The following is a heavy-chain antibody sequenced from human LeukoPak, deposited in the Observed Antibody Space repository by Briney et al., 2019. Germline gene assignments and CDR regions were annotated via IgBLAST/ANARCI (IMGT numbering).Heavy chain of an antibody. V-gene: IGHV1-46*01. Sequence: ASVTVSFTASGYTFTSYYMHWVRQAPGQGLEWMGIINPSGGSTSYAQKFQGRVTMTRDTSTSTVYMELSSLRSEDTAVYYCARNGPIAAAGPAGMVEYYFDYWGQGTLVTVSS. J-gene: IGHJ4*02. D-gene: IGHD6-13*01. CDR2: INPSGGST. CDR1: GYTFTSYY. CDR3: ARNGPIAAAGPAGMVEYYFDY.